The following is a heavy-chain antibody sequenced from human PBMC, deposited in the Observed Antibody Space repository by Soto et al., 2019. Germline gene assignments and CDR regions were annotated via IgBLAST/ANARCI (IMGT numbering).Heavy chain of an antibody. CDR1: GGTFSSYA. V-gene: IGHV1-18*01. Sequence: ASVKVSCKASGGTFSSYAISWVRQPPGQGLEWMGWISPYNGTANYAQKLQGRVTMTADTSTSTAYMELRSLRSDDTAVYYCARSGGDDYGDLYYYYYGMDVWGQGTTVTVSS. D-gene: IGHD4-17*01. CDR2: ISPYNGTA. CDR3: ARSGGDDYGDLYYYYYGMDV. J-gene: IGHJ6*02.